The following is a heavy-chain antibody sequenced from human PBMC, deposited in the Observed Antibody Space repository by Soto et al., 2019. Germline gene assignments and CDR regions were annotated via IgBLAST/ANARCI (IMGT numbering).Heavy chain of an antibody. V-gene: IGHV4-59*01. J-gene: IGHJ6*02. D-gene: IGHD2-2*01. CDR2: IYYSGST. CDR3: ARFLGYCSSTSCLNYYYYGMDV. CDR1: GGSISSYY. Sequence: PSETPSLTCTVSGGSISSYYWSWIRQPPGKGLEWIGYIYYSGSTNYNPSLKSRVTISVDTSKNQFSLKLSSVTAADTAVYYCARFLGYCSSTSCLNYYYYGMDVWGQGTTVTVSS.